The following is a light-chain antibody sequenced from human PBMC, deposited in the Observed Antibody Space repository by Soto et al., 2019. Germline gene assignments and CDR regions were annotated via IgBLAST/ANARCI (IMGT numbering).Light chain of an antibody. CDR3: SSYTSSITYV. J-gene: IGLJ1*01. V-gene: IGLV2-14*03. CDR1: SSDVGGYNF. CDR2: EVS. Sequence: QSALTQPASVSGSPGQSITISCTGTSSDVGGYNFVSWYQQHPGKAPKLMIFEVSHRPSGVSDRFSGSKSGNTASLTISGLQAEDEADYYCSSYTSSITYVFGTGTKLT.